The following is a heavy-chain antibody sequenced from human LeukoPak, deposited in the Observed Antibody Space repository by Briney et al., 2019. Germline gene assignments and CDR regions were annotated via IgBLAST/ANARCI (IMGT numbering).Heavy chain of an antibody. CDR3: AREDGSTSCYTL. CDR1: GGSISSGDYY. D-gene: IGHD2-2*02. Sequence: SETLSLTCTVSGGSISSGDYYWSWIRQPPGKGLEWIGYIYYSGSTYYNPSLKSRVTISVDTSKNQFSLKLSSVTAADTAVYYCAREDGSTSCYTLWGQGTLVNVSS. CDR2: IYYSGST. J-gene: IGHJ4*02. V-gene: IGHV4-30-4*08.